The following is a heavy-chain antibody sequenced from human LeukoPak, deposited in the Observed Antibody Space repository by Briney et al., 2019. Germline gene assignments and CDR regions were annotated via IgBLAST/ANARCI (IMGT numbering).Heavy chain of an antibody. V-gene: IGHV4-30-4*07. Sequence: PSETLSLTCTVSGDSINIPGYSWSWIRQLPGKGLEWIAFLYYTGSTYNNPSLKTRVSISRDTSNNQFSMKLSSVTAADTAVYYCARDPQIIGIAVAGTLSWFDPWGQGTLVTVSS. D-gene: IGHD6-19*01. CDR1: GDSINIPGYS. J-gene: IGHJ5*02. CDR2: LYYTGST. CDR3: ARDPQIIGIAVAGTLSWFDP.